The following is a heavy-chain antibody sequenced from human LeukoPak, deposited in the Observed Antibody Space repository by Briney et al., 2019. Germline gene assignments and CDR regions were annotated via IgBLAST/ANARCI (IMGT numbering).Heavy chain of an antibody. CDR1: GFNFNSYG. D-gene: IGHD3-3*01. CDR2: IRFDGSNT. J-gene: IGHJ4*02. V-gene: IGHV3-30*02. CDR3: ARDFGVVNTFDY. Sequence: GGSLRLPCAASGFNFNSYGMHWVRQAPGKGLEWVAFIRFDGSNTYYADSVKGRFTISRDNSQNTLYLQMNSLRTEDTALFYCARDFGVVNTFDYWGQGTLVTVSS.